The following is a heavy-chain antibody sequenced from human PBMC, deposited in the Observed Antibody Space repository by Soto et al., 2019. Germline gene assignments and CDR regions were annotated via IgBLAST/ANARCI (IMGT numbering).Heavy chain of an antibody. V-gene: IGHV3-33*01. CDR1: GFTFSTYG. J-gene: IGHJ4*02. Sequence: QVQLVQSGGGVVQPGTSLRLSCAASGFTFSTYGMHWVRQAPGTGLEYVAGVRYDGRAEYYVDSVRGRFTFSRDNYKNTLSLQMSSLRAEDTAVYYCARVFFAAVYAARLVHWGQGTPVTVSS. CDR2: VRYDGRAE. CDR3: ARVFFAAVYAARLVH. D-gene: IGHD2-8*01.